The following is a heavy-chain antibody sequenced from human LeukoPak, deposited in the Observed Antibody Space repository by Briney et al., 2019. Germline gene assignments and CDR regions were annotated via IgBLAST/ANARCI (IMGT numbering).Heavy chain of an antibody. Sequence: PSETLSLTCAVYGGTFIDYYGSWIRQSPGKGLEWIGEVMDSGRTNYNPSLKSRVTISIDTSKNQFSLRLSSMTAADTAVYYCVREHNIVIPTARTYYYYYMDLWRKGTRVTVSS. CDR3: VREHNIVIPTARTYYYYYMDL. J-gene: IGHJ6*03. CDR2: VMDSGRT. V-gene: IGHV4-34*12. CDR1: GGTFIDYY. D-gene: IGHD5-12*01.